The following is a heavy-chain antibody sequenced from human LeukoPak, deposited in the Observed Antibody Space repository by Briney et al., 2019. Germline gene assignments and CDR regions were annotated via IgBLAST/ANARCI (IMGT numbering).Heavy chain of an antibody. CDR1: GGSISSSSYY. J-gene: IGHJ6*02. D-gene: IGHD4-17*01. CDR2: IYYSGST. CDR3: AREDPQTTVPEGLDV. Sequence: SETLSLTCTVSGGSISSSSYYWGWIRQPPGKGLEWIGSIYYSGSTYYNPSLKSRVTISVDTSKNQFSLKLSSVTAADTAVYYCAREDPQTTVPEGLDVWGQGTTVTVSS. V-gene: IGHV4-39*07.